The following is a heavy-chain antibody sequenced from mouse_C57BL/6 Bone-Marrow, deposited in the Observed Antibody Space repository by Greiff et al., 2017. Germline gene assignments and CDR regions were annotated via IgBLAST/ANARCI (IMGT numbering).Heavy chain of an antibody. V-gene: IGHV7-3*01. J-gene: IGHJ1*03. CDR3: ARWGGLYWYVDV. CDR2: IRNKANGYTT. CDR1: GFTFTDYY. Sequence: EVQGVESGGGLVQPGGSLSLSCAASGFTFTDYYMSWVRQPPGKALEWLGFIRNKANGYTTEYSASVKGRFTISRDNSQSILYLQMNALRAEDSATYYCARWGGLYWYVDVWGTGTTVTVSS. D-gene: IGHD3-3*01.